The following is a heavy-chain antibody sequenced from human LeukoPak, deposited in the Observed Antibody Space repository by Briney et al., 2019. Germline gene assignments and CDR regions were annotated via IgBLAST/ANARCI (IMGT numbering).Heavy chain of an antibody. D-gene: IGHD1-26*01. CDR3: AKGGQDGPTWELPDY. CDR1: GFTFSSYS. J-gene: IGHJ4*02. V-gene: IGHV3-21*01. Sequence: GGSLRLSCAASGFTFSSYSMNWVRQAPGKGLEWVSSISSSSSYIYYTDSVKGRFTISRDNAKKSLYLQMNSLRAEDTAVYYCAKGGQDGPTWELPDYWGQGTLVTVSS. CDR2: ISSSSSYI.